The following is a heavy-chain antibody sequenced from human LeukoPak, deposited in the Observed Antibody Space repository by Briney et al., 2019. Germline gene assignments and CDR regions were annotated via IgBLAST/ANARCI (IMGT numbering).Heavy chain of an antibody. CDR3: ARDPVGAIGYGMDV. Sequence: GGSLRLSCAASGFTFSGYGMHWVRQTPGEGLEWVAFIWYDGSNKYYADSVKGRFTISRDNSKNTLYLQMNSLRAEDTAVYYCARDPVGAIGYGMDVWGQGTTVTVSS. D-gene: IGHD1-26*01. J-gene: IGHJ6*02. CDR1: GFTFSGYG. V-gene: IGHV3-33*01. CDR2: IWYDGSNK.